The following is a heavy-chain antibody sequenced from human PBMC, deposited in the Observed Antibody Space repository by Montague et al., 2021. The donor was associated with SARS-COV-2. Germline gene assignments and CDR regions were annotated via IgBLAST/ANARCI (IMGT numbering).Heavy chain of an antibody. D-gene: IGHD2-2*01. Sequence: SETLSLTCTVSGGSINSSSYYWGWIRQPPGKGLEWIGSIYSGSTYYNPSLKSRVTISVDTSKNQFSLKLSSVTAADTAVFYCAGELGYCRSPDCFLFDYSGQLTLVTVSS. CDR1: GGSINSSSYY. J-gene: IGHJ4*02. CDR3: AGELGYCRSPDCFLFDY. CDR2: IYSGST. V-gene: IGHV4-39*07.